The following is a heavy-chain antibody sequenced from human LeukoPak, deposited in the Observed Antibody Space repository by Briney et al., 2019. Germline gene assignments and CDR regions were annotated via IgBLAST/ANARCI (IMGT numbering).Heavy chain of an antibody. D-gene: IGHD5-18*01. CDR1: GGSFSDYS. V-gene: IGHV4-34*01. Sequence: PSETLSLTCAVYGGSFSDYSWTWIRQPPGKGLEWIGEINHSGGTNYNPSLMSRVIMSVDTSKNQISLKVSSVTAADTAVYYCAKVGYSFSITDCSRTGLGASPPNSSYYMDVWGKGPRSPSR. CDR2: INHSGGT. J-gene: IGHJ6*03. CDR3: AKVGYSFSITDCSRTGLGASPPNSSYYMDV.